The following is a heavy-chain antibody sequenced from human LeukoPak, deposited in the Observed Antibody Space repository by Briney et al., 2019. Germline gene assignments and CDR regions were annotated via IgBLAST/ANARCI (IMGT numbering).Heavy chain of an antibody. CDR2: ISSSSSTI. CDR3: ARDPGYYDSSGSFDY. J-gene: IGHJ4*02. CDR1: GFTFSSYS. D-gene: IGHD3-22*01. Sequence: PGGSLRLSCAAPGFTFSSYSMNWVRQAPGKGLEWVSYISSSSSTIYYADSVKGRFTISRDNAKNSLYLQMNSLRAEDTAVYYCARDPGYYDSSGSFDYWGQGTLVTVSS. V-gene: IGHV3-48*01.